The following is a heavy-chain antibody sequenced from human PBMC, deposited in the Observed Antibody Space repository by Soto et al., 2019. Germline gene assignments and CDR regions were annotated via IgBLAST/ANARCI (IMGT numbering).Heavy chain of an antibody. J-gene: IGHJ4*02. CDR3: VRENEMAGATSAFEY. Sequence: GGSLRLSCEASGFRFNSYSMNWVRQAPQKGLEWVSFIDARSNYIYYADSVKGRFTISRDNARNSLYLQMDSLRVEDTAVYYCVRENEMAGATSAFEYWGQGTPVTVSS. D-gene: IGHD1-26*01. CDR1: GFRFNSYS. V-gene: IGHV3-21*06. CDR2: IDARSNYI.